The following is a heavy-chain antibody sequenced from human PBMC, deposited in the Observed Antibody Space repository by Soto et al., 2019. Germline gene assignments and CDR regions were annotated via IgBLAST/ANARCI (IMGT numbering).Heavy chain of an antibody. CDR1: GFTFSNYW. V-gene: IGHV3-7*03. CDR3: TRGIRGSSGWSYYYGMDV. CDR2: IKQDGGEE. D-gene: IGHD6-19*01. J-gene: IGHJ6*02. Sequence: GGSLRLSCGASGFTFSNYWMNWVRQAPGKGLEWVANIKQDGGEEYYVDSVKGRFTISRDNAKNSLYLQMTSLRAEDTAVYYCTRGIRGSSGWSYYYGMDVWGQGTTFTVSS.